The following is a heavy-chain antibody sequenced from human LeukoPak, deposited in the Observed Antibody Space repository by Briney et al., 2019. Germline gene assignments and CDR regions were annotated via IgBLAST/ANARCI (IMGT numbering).Heavy chain of an antibody. CDR2: INSDASNI. V-gene: IGHV3-74*01. CDR1: GFTLSNYW. J-gene: IGHJ4*02. D-gene: IGHD7-27*01. CDR3: VRDGLGTSPYDC. Sequence: GGSLRLSCEASGFTLSNYWMNWVRQAPGKRLVWVSHINSDASNIKYADSVKGRFTISRDNAKNTLYLQMNSLRAEDTAVYYCVRDGLGTSPYDCWGQGTLVTVSS.